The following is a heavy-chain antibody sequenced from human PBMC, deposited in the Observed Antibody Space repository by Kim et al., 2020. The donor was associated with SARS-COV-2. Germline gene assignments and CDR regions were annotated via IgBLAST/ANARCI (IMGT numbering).Heavy chain of an antibody. Sequence: SPSFQGHVTISADKSISTAYLQWSSLKASDTAMYYCARTIAAAGTVDYDYWGQGTLVTVSS. J-gene: IGHJ4*02. CDR3: ARTIAAAGTVDYDY. D-gene: IGHD6-13*01. V-gene: IGHV5-10-1*01.